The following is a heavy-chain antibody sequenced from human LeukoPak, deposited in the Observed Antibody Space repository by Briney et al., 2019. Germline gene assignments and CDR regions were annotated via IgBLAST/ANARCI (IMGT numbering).Heavy chain of an antibody. CDR2: INPNTGGT. Sequence: ASVRVSCKASGYNFIYYYIHWVRQAPGQGLEWMGCINPNTGGTNYAQKFQGRVTMTRDTSITTAYVEVSSLRFDDTAVYYCARDRVPGNAFDIWGQGTMVTVSS. CDR3: ARDRVPGNAFDI. CDR1: GYNFIYYY. D-gene: IGHD2-2*01. V-gene: IGHV1-2*02. J-gene: IGHJ3*02.